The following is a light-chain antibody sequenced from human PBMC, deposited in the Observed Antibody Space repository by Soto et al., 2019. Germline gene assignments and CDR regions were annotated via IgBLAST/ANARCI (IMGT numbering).Light chain of an antibody. Sequence: DIQMTQSPSTLSASVGDRVTITCRASQSISSWLAWYQQKPGKAPKLLIYGASSLASGVPSRFSRSGSGTEIALTISSLHPDEFATYYCQQYKSYLLTFGEGTKVEIK. CDR1: QSISSW. CDR2: GAS. CDR3: QQYKSYLLT. J-gene: IGKJ1*01. V-gene: IGKV1-5*01.